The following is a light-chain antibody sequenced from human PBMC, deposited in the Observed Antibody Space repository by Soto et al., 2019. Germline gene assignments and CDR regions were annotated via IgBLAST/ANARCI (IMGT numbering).Light chain of an antibody. CDR2: DAS. CDR1: QSVTSSY. CDR3: QQRSYWPPLT. J-gene: IGKJ4*01. V-gene: IGKV3-11*01. Sequence: VLTQSPGTLSLSPGERATLSCRASQSVTSSYLAWYQQKPGQPPRLLIYDASNRATGIPARFSGSGSGTDFTLTISSLEPEDFAIYYCQQRSYWPPLTFGGGTKVEMK.